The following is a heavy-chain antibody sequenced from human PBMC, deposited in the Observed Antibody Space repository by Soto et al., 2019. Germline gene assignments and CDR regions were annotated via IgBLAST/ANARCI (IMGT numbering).Heavy chain of an antibody. D-gene: IGHD3-16*02. V-gene: IGHV3-48*02. J-gene: IGHJ5*02. CDR3: ARGEGDYVWGSYRTYNWFDP. Sequence: EVQLVESGGGLVQPGGSLRLSCAASGFTFSSYSMNWVRQAPGKGLEWVSYISSSSSTIYYADSVKGRFTISRDNAKNSLYLQMHSLRDEDTAVYYCARGEGDYVWGSYRTYNWFDPWGQGTLVTVSS. CDR1: GFTFSSYS. CDR2: ISSSSSTI.